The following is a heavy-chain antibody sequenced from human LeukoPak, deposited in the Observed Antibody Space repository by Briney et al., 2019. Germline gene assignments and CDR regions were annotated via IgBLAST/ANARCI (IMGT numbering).Heavy chain of an antibody. Sequence: SETLSLTCTVSGGSISSGSYYWSWIRQPAGKGLEWIGRIYTSGSTNYNPSLKSRVTISVDTSKNQFSLKLSSVTAADTAVYYCARDSGLAYCGGDCYSNAFDIWGQGTMVTVSS. D-gene: IGHD2-21*02. CDR2: IYTSGST. CDR1: GGSISSGSYY. V-gene: IGHV4-61*02. J-gene: IGHJ3*02. CDR3: ARDSGLAYCGGDCYSNAFDI.